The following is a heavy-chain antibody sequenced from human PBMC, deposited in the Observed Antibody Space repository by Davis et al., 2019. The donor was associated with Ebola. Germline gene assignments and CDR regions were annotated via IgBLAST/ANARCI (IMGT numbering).Heavy chain of an antibody. Sequence: ASVKVSCKASGYTFTSYYMHWVRQAPGQGLEWMGIINPSGGSTSYAQKFQGRVTMTRDTSTSTVYMELRSLRSEDTAVYYCARAAPHRGGWYADGMDVWGQGTTVTVSS. J-gene: IGHJ6*02. D-gene: IGHD6-19*01. CDR2: INPSGGST. CDR1: GYTFTSYY. V-gene: IGHV1-46*01. CDR3: ARAAPHRGGWYADGMDV.